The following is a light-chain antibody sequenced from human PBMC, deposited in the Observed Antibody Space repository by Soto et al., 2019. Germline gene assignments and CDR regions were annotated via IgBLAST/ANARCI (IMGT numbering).Light chain of an antibody. Sequence: QSVLTQPASVSGSPGQSITISCTGTSSDIGGYNYVSWYQHTPGKPPKLMIYEVRNRPSGVSNRFSGSKSGNTASLIISGLQAEDEADYYCSSYISSDSLYVFGTGTKLTVL. V-gene: IGLV2-14*01. CDR2: EVR. J-gene: IGLJ1*01. CDR1: SSDIGGYNY. CDR3: SSYISSDSLYV.